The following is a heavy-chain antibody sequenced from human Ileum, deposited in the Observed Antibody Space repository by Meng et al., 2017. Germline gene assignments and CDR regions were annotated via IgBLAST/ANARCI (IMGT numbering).Heavy chain of an antibody. Sequence: EVRLVESGGGVVQSGGSLRLHGQASGFRVSSDYIKWVRQGPGKGLEWVSVIYRGGSTYYADSVNGRFTVSRDNSKNTLFLQMNSLRVEDTAVYYCARSGFDWNDAIDSWGQGTLVTVSS. J-gene: IGHJ5*01. CDR2: IYRGGST. V-gene: IGHV3-66*02. CDR3: ARSGFDWNDAIDS. CDR1: GFRVSSDY. D-gene: IGHD1-1*01.